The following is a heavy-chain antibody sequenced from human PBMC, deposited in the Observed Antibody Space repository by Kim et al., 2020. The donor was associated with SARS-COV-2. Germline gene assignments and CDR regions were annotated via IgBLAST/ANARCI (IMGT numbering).Heavy chain of an antibody. CDR2: INTNTGNP. CDR3: ASAVFLTGYYIAYYYGMDV. D-gene: IGHD3-9*01. CDR1: GYTFTSYA. Sequence: ASVKVSCKASGYTFTSYAMNWVRQAPGQGLEWMGWINTNTGNPTYAQGFTGRFVFSLDTSVSTAYLQISSLKAEDTAVYYCASAVFLTGYYIAYYYGMDVWGQGTTVTVSS. V-gene: IGHV7-4-1*02. J-gene: IGHJ6*02.